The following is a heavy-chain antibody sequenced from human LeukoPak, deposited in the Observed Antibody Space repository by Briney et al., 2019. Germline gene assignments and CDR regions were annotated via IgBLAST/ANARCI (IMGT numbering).Heavy chain of an antibody. D-gene: IGHD4-17*01. CDR3: ARYRKSFTVTPPNYWYFDL. CDR1: GGSISSSRYY. CDR2: IYYSGST. V-gene: IGHV4-39*01. J-gene: IGHJ2*01. Sequence: SETLSLTCTVSGGSISSSRYYWGWIRQPPGKGLEWIGSIYYSGSTYYNPSLKSRVTKSVDTSKNQFSLKLSSVTAAATAVYYCARYRKSFTVTPPNYWYFDLWGRGTLVTVSS.